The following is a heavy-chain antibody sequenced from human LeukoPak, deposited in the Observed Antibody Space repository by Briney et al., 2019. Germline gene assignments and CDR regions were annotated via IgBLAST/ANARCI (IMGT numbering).Heavy chain of an antibody. D-gene: IGHD1-26*01. V-gene: IGHV1-18*04. Sequence: GASVKVSCKASGYTFTSYGISWVRQAPGQGLEWMGWISAYNGNTNYAQKLQGRVTMTTDTSTSTAYMELRSLRSDDTAVYYCARDRAPAGATSYYYYAMDVWGKGTTVTVSS. CDR1: GYTFTSYG. CDR3: ARDRAPAGATSYYYYAMDV. J-gene: IGHJ6*04. CDR2: ISAYNGNT.